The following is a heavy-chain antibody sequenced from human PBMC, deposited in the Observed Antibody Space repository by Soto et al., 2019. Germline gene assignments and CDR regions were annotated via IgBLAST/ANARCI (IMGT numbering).Heavy chain of an antibody. D-gene: IGHD3-22*01. V-gene: IGHV4-31*03. CDR3: AGVASVVVS. J-gene: IGHJ4*02. CDR2: IYYSGST. CDR1: GGSISSGGYY. Sequence: QVQLQESGPGLVKPSQTLSLTCTVSGGSISSGGYYWSWIRQHPGKGLEWIGYIYYSGSTYYNPSLKRRLPLSVDTSKNPSSLTLSSVTAADTAVYYCAGVASVVVSWGQGTLATVSS.